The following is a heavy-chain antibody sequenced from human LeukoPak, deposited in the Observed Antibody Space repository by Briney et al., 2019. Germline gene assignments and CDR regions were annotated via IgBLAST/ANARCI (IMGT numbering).Heavy chain of an antibody. CDR2: INPNSGGT. J-gene: IGHJ4*02. V-gene: IGHV1-2*02. D-gene: IGHD3-3*01. Sequence: ASVKVSCKVSGYTLTELSMHWVRQAPGQGLEWMGWINPNSGGTNYAQKFQGRVTMTRDTSISTAYMELSRLRSDDTAVYYCARDPSLYDFWSGSCDYWGQGTLVTVSS. CDR3: ARDPSLYDFWSGSCDY. CDR1: GYTLTELS.